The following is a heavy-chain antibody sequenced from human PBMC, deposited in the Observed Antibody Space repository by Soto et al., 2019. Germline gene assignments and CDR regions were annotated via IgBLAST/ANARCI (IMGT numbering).Heavy chain of an antibody. D-gene: IGHD3-3*01. CDR2: ISFDGTHE. J-gene: IGHJ6*02. V-gene: IGHV3-30-3*01. CDR1: EFTFSSYA. CDR3: ARPSPLWSYHSGMEV. Sequence: VESGGRGVQPGRSLRLSCAASEFTFSSYAMHWVRQAPGRGLEWVALISFDGTHEYYADSVKGRFTISRDSSKNMLFLQMKSLRPDDSAIYYCARPSPLWSYHSGMEVWGQGTRVTV.